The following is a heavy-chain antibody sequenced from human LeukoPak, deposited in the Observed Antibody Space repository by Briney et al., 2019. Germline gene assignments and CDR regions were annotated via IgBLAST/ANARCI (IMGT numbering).Heavy chain of an antibody. Sequence: GGSLRLSCAASGFPFSSYAMSWVRQPPGKGLECISMISDSFRITDDADSVKGRFTISRDNSKNTLYLQVNTLRAEDTAVYYCAKRHGDYFDYWGQGTLVTVSS. CDR1: GFPFSSYA. J-gene: IGHJ4*02. CDR3: AKRHGDYFDY. V-gene: IGHV3-23*01. D-gene: IGHD4-17*01. CDR2: ISDSFRIT.